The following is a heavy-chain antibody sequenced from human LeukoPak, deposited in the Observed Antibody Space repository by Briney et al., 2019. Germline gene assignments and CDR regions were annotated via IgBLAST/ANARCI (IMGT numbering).Heavy chain of an antibody. Sequence: ASVKVSCKASGYTFTGYYMHWVRQAPGQGLEGMGWINPNSGGTNYAQKFQGRVTMTRDTSISTAYMELSRLRSDDTAVYYCARAYRTTVTTLFDYWGQGTLVTVSS. J-gene: IGHJ4*02. CDR2: INPNSGGT. CDR3: ARAYRTTVTTLFDY. V-gene: IGHV1-2*02. CDR1: GYTFTGYY. D-gene: IGHD4-17*01.